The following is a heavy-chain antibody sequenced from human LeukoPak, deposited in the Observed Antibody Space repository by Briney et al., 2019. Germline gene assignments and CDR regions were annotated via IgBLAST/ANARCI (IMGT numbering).Heavy chain of an antibody. Sequence: PSETLSLTCAVYGGSFSGYYWSWIRQPPGKGLEWIGEINHSGSTNYNPSLKSRVTISVDTSKNQFSLKLSSVTAADTAVYYCARGGGSYYFFYYYYYMDVWGKGTTVTISS. CDR1: GGSFSGYY. D-gene: IGHD1-26*01. CDR3: ARGGGSYYFFYYYYYMDV. V-gene: IGHV4-34*01. J-gene: IGHJ6*03. CDR2: INHSGST.